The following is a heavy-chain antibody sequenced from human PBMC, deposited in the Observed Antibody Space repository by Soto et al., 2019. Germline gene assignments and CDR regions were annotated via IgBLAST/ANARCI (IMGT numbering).Heavy chain of an antibody. CDR2: ISYDGSNK. J-gene: IGHJ6*02. CDR1: GFTFSRYG. CDR3: AKDREYSSSYCYYGMDV. V-gene: IGHV3-30*18. D-gene: IGHD6-6*01. Sequence: LXLSGAASGFTFSRYGMHWVRQAPGKGLEWVAVISYDGSNKYYADSVKGRFTISRDNSKNTLYLQMNSLRAEDTAVYYCAKDREYSSSYCYYGMDVWGQGTTVTVSS.